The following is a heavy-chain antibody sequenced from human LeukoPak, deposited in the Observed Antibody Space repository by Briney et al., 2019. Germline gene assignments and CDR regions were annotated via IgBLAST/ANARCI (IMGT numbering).Heavy chain of an antibody. V-gene: IGHV4-59*01. CDR1: RGSMSSYY. CDR2: IYYSGIT. Sequence: LETLSLTGPVSRGSMSSYYWSWIRQPPGKGLGWIWHIYYSGITNYNPSLKSRLSISVETSKNQFSLKLISVTAADTAVYYCARKSSSGDNWFDPWGQGTLVTVSS. J-gene: IGHJ5*02. D-gene: IGHD6-13*01. CDR3: ARKSSSGDNWFDP.